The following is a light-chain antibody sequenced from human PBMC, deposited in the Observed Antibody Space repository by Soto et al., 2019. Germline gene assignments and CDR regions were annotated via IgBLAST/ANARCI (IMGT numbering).Light chain of an antibody. Sequence: EIVMTQSPATLSVSPGESVTLSCRASLTMNNNIAWYQHKPGQAPRLLLFGASSRATGVPGRFSGSGFGTEFTLSISSLQSEDFAVYYCQQYNERPPWTFGQGTTVEMK. CDR1: LTMNNN. CDR2: GAS. J-gene: IGKJ1*01. CDR3: QQYNERPPWT. V-gene: IGKV3-15*01.